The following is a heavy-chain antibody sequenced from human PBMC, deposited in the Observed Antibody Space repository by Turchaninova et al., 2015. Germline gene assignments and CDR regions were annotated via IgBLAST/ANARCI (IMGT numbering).Heavy chain of an antibody. Sequence: EVQLVESGGDLVQPGGSLRRSCAASGLRFSNSWMGWVRQGPGKGLGGVANIKPDGSVKYYVDSVKGRFTISRDNAKNTMYLQVNSLRGEDTAVYYCARDPYTGNYGAFDIWGQGTVVIVSS. D-gene: IGHD1-26*01. J-gene: IGHJ3*02. V-gene: IGHV3-7*03. CDR3: ARDPYTGNYGAFDI. CDR1: GLRFSNSW. CDR2: IKPDGSVK.